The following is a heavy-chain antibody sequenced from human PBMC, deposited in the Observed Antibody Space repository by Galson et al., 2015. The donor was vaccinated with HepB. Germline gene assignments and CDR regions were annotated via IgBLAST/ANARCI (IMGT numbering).Heavy chain of an antibody. Sequence: SLRLSCAASGFTFSDYYMSWIRQAPGKGLEWISYISQSGTYTNYADSVKGRSTISRDNAQNSLYLQINSLRAEDTAVYYCARVADADYGDHSHFDSWGQGTLVTVSS. CDR2: ISQSGTYT. D-gene: IGHD4-17*01. CDR3: ARVADADYGDHSHFDS. CDR1: GFTFSDYY. J-gene: IGHJ4*02. V-gene: IGHV3-11*06.